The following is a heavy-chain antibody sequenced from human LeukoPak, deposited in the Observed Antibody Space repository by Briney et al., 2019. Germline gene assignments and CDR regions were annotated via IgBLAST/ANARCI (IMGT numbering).Heavy chain of an antibody. D-gene: IGHD6-13*01. J-gene: IGHJ4*02. CDR3: ARSFSSSWYSCFDY. CDR1: GFTFSSYE. Sequence: GGSLRLSCAASGFTFSSYEMNWVRQALGKGLEWVSYISSSGSTIYYADSVKGRFTISRDNAKNSLYLQMNSLRAEDTAVYYCARSFSSSWYSCFDYWGQGTLVTVSS. CDR2: ISSSGSTI. V-gene: IGHV3-48*03.